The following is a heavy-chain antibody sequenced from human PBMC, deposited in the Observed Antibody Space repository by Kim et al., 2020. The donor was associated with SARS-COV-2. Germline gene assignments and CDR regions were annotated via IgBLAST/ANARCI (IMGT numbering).Heavy chain of an antibody. CDR3: ARHPGSYHYGMDV. V-gene: IGHV4-61*05. CDR2: IYYNGNT. D-gene: IGHD3-10*01. J-gene: IGHJ6*02. Sequence: SETLSLTCSVSGGSISISTYYWSWIRQPPGKGLEWIGHIYYNGNTNYNPPLKSQVTMSVDTSKNQFSLTLNSVTAADTAVYYCARHPGSYHYGMDVWGQGTTVTVSS. CDR1: GGSISISTYY.